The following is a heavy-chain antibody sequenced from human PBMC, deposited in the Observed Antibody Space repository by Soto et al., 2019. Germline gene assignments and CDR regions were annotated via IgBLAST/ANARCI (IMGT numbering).Heavy chain of an antibody. Sequence: QVQLVQSGEEVKKPGASVKVSCKASGYTFTTYSITWVRQAPGQGLEWMGWISPYNNNTIHAQKFKDRVTMTTDTSTRTVYMEMRSLRSDDSAIYYCARVADSVLLPAAFDSWGQGTLVTVSS. D-gene: IGHD2-2*01. CDR3: ARVADSVLLPAAFDS. CDR1: GYTFTTYS. CDR2: ISPYNNNT. J-gene: IGHJ4*02. V-gene: IGHV1-18*01.